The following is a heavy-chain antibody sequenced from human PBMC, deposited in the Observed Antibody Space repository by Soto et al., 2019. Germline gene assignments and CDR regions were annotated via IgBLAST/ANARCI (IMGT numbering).Heavy chain of an antibody. CDR1: GYRFTSYC. J-gene: IGHJ4*02. D-gene: IGHD6-19*01. CDR2: IYPGDSDT. Sequence: GAQKISLKGSGYRFTSYCIGWGRQIPWHGIVWMGIIYPGDSDTSYSPSFQCQVTISADKSISTAYLQWSSLKASDTAMYYCARLNSSGWYVPNTWGQGTPVTVSS. CDR3: ARLNSSGWYVPNT. V-gene: IGHV5-51*01.